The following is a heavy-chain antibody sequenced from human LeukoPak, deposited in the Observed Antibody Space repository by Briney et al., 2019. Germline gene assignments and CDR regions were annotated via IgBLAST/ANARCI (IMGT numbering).Heavy chain of an antibody. D-gene: IGHD6-13*01. CDR3: ARGVAAAGNYYYYMDV. V-gene: IGHV1-69*05. Sequence: SVKVSCKASGGTFSSYAISWVRQAPGQGLEWMGGIIPIFGTANYAQKFQGRVTITTDESTSTAYMELSSLRSEDTAVYYCARGVAAAGNYYYYMDVWGKGTTVTVSS. CDR2: IIPIFGTA. J-gene: IGHJ6*03. CDR1: GGTFSSYA.